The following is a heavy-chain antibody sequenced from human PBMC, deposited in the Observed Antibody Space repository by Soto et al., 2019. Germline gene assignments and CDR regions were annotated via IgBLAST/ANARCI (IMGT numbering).Heavy chain of an antibody. CDR2: ISSSGSTI. V-gene: IGHV3-48*03. CDR3: ARDFGYCSSTSCHIPLGY. J-gene: IGHJ4*02. D-gene: IGHD2-2*02. Sequence: GGSLSLSCGGSGFTFSSYEMNGVRQAPGGGLEWVSYISSSGSTIYYADSVKGRFTISRDNAKNSLYLQMNSLRAEDTGVYYCARDFGYCSSTSCHIPLGYWGQGTLVTVSS. CDR1: GFTFSSYE.